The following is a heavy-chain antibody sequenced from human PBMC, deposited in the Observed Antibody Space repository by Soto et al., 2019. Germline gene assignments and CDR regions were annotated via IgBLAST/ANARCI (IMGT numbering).Heavy chain of an antibody. V-gene: IGHV4-39*01. Sequence: PSETLSLTCTVSGGSISSSSYYWGWIRQPPGKGLEWIGSIYYSGSTYYNPSLKSRVTISVDTSKNQFSLKLSSVTAADTAVYYCAAYYYGSGSYCTPGQFFDYWGQGTLVTVSS. J-gene: IGHJ4*02. CDR2: IYYSGST. CDR3: AAYYYGSGSYCTPGQFFDY. CDR1: GGSISSSSYY. D-gene: IGHD3-10*01.